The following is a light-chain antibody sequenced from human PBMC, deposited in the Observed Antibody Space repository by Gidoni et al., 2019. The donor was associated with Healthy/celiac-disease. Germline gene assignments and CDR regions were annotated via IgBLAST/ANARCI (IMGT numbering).Light chain of an antibody. CDR1: QSVSSN. J-gene: IGKJ4*02. Sequence: EIVLTQSPATLSLSPGERATLSCRASQSVSSNLAWYQQKPGQAPRLLIYDASNRATGIPARFSGSGSGTDFTLTISSLESEDFAVYYCQQRSNWPFTFGGGTKVEIK. CDR3: QQRSNWPFT. V-gene: IGKV3-11*01. CDR2: DAS.